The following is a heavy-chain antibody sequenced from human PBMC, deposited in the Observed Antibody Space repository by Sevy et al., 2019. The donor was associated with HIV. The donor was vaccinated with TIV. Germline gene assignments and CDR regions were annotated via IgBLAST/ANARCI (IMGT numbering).Heavy chain of an antibody. CDR1: GFIFSDHY. CDR3: VRVGHSSGSGRPFDF. V-gene: IGHV3-72*01. J-gene: IGHJ4*02. Sequence: GGSLRLSCAASGFIFSDHYMDWVRQAPGKGREGVGRIRKRANSFSTEYAASVKGRFTISRDDSRNSVYLQMNSLKTEDTAVYYCVRVGHSSGSGRPFDFWGQGTLVTVSS. CDR2: IRKRANSFST. D-gene: IGHD6-25*01.